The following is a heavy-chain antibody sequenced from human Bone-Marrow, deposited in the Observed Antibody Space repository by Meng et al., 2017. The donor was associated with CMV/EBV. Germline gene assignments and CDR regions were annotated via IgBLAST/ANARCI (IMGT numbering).Heavy chain of an antibody. CDR1: GGTFSNYP. CDR3: TRGLPYFDWLSPANYYGCMHL. D-gene: IGHD3-9*01. J-gene: IGHJ1*01. CDR2: FIPMFNIT. Sequence: SVKVSCKTSGGTFSNYPINWVRQAPGQGLEWMGRFIPMFNITGFAQRFQGRISITADTSTNTGYMELSSLTSEDTPVYFCTRGLPYFDWLSPANYYGCMHLWGQGTLVTVSS. V-gene: IGHV1-69*02.